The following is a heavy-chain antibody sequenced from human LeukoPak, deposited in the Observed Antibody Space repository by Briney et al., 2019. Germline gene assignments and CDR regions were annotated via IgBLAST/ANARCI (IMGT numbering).Heavy chain of an antibody. V-gene: IGHV5-51*01. CDR3: ARQAHFWSVSDYYYYMDV. D-gene: IGHD3-3*02. J-gene: IGHJ6*03. CDR2: IYPGDSDI. CDR1: GYTFTSYW. Sequence: GESLKISCKASGYTFTSYWIAWVRQVPGKGLEWMGIIYPGDSDIRYTPSFQGQVTISADTSISTAYLQWNSLEASDTAIYYCARQAHFWSVSDYYYYMDVWGKGTTVTVSS.